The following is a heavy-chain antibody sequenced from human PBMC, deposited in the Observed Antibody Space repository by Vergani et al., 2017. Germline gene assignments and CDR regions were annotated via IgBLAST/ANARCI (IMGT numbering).Heavy chain of an antibody. CDR3: ARESNYYDSSGYYHKYFQH. CDR2: IYYSGST. Sequence: QVQLQESGPGLVKPSQTLSLTCTVSGGSISSGDYYWSWIRQPXGKGLEWIGYIYYSGSTYYNPSLKSRVTISVDTSKNQFSLKLSSVTAADTAVYYCARESNYYDSSGYYHKYFQHWGQGTLVTVSS. J-gene: IGHJ1*01. CDR1: GGSISSGDYY. D-gene: IGHD3-22*01. V-gene: IGHV4-30-4*01.